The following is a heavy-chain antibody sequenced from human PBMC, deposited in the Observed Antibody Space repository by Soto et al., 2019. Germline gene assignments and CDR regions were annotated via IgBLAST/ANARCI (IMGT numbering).Heavy chain of an antibody. Sequence: VQLQESGPGLVQPSGTLSLTCAVSGDSITGDEWWSWVRQPPGKGLEWIGEIHHSGATNYNPSLKSRVTISIDKSKNQFSLKLNSVTAADTAMFYCATQGFYRMGVWGRGTTVTVSS. CDR3: ATQGFYRMGV. V-gene: IGHV4-4*02. CDR1: GDSITGDEW. CDR2: IHHSGAT. J-gene: IGHJ6*02.